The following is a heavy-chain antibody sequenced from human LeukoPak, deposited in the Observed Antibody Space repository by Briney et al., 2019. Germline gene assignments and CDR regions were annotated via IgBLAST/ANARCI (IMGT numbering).Heavy chain of an antibody. V-gene: IGHV3-30*02. J-gene: IGHJ4*02. Sequence: GGSLRLSCAASGFTFSSYGMHWVRQAPGKGLEWVAFIWYDGSNKYYADSVKGRFTISRDNSKNTLYLQMNSLRVEDTAVYYCARVQREYYYDSSGIMGNWGQGTLVTVSS. CDR1: GFTFSSYG. CDR2: IWYDGSNK. D-gene: IGHD3-22*01. CDR3: ARVQREYYYDSSGIMGN.